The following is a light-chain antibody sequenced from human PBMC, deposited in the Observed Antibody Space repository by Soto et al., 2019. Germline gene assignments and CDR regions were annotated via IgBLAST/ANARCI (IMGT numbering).Light chain of an antibody. V-gene: IGKV3-15*01. CDR3: HQYTNWPPFT. CDR2: GAS. J-gene: IGKJ3*01. Sequence: EIVMTQSPATLSVSPGERATLSCRASQSVSSNFAWYQQKPGQAPRLLIYGASTRATGIPARFSGSGSGTDFTLTISRLQSEDFAVYYCHQYTNWPPFTFGPGTKVDIK. CDR1: QSVSSN.